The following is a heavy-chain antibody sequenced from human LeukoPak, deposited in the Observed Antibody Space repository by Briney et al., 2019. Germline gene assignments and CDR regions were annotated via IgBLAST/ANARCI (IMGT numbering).Heavy chain of an antibody. D-gene: IGHD3-10*01. Sequence: SETLSLTCAVSDYSITSDYYWGWIRQPPGKGLEWIGSIYHSGSTYYNPSLKSRVTISVDTSKNQFSLKLTSVTAADTAVYYCAREGSTSGTNWFDPWGQGTLVAVSS. V-gene: IGHV4-38-2*02. CDR2: IYHSGST. J-gene: IGHJ5*02. CDR1: DYSITSDYY. CDR3: AREGSTSGTNWFDP.